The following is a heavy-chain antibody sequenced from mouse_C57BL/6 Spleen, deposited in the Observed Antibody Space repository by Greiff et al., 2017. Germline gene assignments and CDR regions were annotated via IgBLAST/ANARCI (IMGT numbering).Heavy chain of an antibody. CDR1: GYAFRSSW. Sequence: QVQLQQSGPELVKPGASVKISCKASGYAFRSSWLNWVKQRPGKGLEWIGRIYPGDGDTNYNGKFKGKATLTADKSSSPAYMQLSSLTSEDSAVYFCARLLRLEYYFDYWGQGTTLTVSS. CDR2: IYPGDGDT. D-gene: IGHD1-1*01. V-gene: IGHV1-82*01. J-gene: IGHJ2*01. CDR3: ARLLRLEYYFDY.